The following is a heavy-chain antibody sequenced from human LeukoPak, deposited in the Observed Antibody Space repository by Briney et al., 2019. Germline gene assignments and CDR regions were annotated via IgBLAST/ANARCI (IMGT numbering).Heavy chain of an antibody. D-gene: IGHD1-26*01. V-gene: IGHV4-31*03. Sequence: SETLSLTCTVSGGSISSGGYYWSWIRQHPGKGLEWIGYIYYSGSTYYNPSLKSRVTISVDTSKNKFSLKLSSVTAADTAVYYCARSPLIVGATHFDYWGQGTLVTVSS. CDR3: ARSPLIVGATHFDY. CDR2: IYYSGST. J-gene: IGHJ4*02. CDR1: GGSISSGGYY.